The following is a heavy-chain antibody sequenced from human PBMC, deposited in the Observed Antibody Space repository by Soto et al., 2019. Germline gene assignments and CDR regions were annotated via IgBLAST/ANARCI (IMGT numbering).Heavy chain of an antibody. CDR3: ARDAVAGAACFCALDI. Sequence: EVQLVESGGGLVQPGRSLRLSCAASGFTLSSHDMNWVRQAPGKGLEWVSFISRTGVSIYYGDSVRGRFTISRDTAKNLLYLHVNALRADDTAVYYCARDAVAGAACFCALDIWGQGTMVTVSS. CDR1: GFTLSSHD. V-gene: IGHV3-48*03. CDR2: ISRTGVSI. J-gene: IGHJ3*02. D-gene: IGHD6-19*01.